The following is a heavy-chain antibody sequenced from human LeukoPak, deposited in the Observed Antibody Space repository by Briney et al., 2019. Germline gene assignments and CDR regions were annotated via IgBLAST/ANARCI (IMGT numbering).Heavy chain of an antibody. J-gene: IGHJ6*02. CDR1: GGSFSGYY. Sequence: SETLSLTCAVYGGSFSGYYWSWVRQPPGKGLEWIGGINHSGSTNYNPSLKSRVTISVDTSKNQFSLKLSSVTAADTAVYYCARGGTTAPYYYYGMDVWGQGTTVTVSS. D-gene: IGHD4-17*01. V-gene: IGHV4-34*01. CDR3: ARGGTTAPYYYYGMDV. CDR2: INHSGST.